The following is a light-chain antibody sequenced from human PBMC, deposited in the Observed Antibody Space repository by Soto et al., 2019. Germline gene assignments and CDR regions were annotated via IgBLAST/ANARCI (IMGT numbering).Light chain of an antibody. CDR2: GAS. CDR3: QQYGT. V-gene: IGKV3-20*01. Sequence: EIVLTQSPGTLSLSPGERATLSCRASQSFTSSYLAWYQQKPGQAPRLLIYGASSRATGIPDRFSGSGSGTDFTLTISSLEPEDFAVYCCQQYGTFGQGTKLEIK. J-gene: IGKJ2*01. CDR1: QSFTSSY.